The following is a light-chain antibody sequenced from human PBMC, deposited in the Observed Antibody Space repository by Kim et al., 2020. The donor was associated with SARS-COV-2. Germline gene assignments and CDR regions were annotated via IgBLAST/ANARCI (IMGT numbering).Light chain of an antibody. V-gene: IGLV3-19*01. CDR3: SSRDSSDNHVL. J-gene: IGLJ2*01. CDR1: SLRSFY. Sequence: ALGQTVRITCQADSLRSFYASWYQQKPGRAPVLVIYGKTNRPSGIPDRFSGSSSGNTASLTISGAQAEDEADYYCSSRDSSDNHVLFGGGTKVTVL. CDR2: GKT.